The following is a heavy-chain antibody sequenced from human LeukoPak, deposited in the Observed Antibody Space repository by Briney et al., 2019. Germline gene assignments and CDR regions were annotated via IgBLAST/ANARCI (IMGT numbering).Heavy chain of an antibody. V-gene: IGHV4-39*01. CDR2: IYYSGST. J-gene: IGHJ4*02. CDR3: ARRVVDFWSGYYMGYFDY. CDR1: GGSISSSSYY. D-gene: IGHD3-3*01. Sequence: TSETLSLTCTVSGGSISSSSYYWGWIRQPPGKGLEWIGSIYYSGSTYYNPSLKSRVTISVDTSKNQFSLKLSSVTAADTAVYYCARRVVDFWSGYYMGYFDYWGQGTLVTVSS.